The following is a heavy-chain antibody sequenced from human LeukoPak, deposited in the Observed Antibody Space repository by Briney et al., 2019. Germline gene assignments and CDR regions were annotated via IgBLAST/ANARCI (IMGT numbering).Heavy chain of an antibody. CDR1: GGTFSSYD. J-gene: IGHJ4*02. CDR2: IMPISGTA. CDR3: ASGRTDIVVVPATLRNYYFDY. D-gene: IGHD2-2*01. Sequence: LGASVKVSCKASGGTFSSYDISGVRQAPGQGLEWMGGIMPISGTANYAQKFQGRVTITADKPTNTAYMELSSLRSEDTAVYYCASGRTDIVVVPATLRNYYFDYWGQGTLVTVSS. V-gene: IGHV1-69*06.